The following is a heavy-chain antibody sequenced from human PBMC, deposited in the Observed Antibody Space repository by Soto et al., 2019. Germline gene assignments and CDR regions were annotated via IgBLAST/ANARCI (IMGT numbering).Heavy chain of an antibody. CDR2: IYYSGST. CDR1: GGAISSGDYY. J-gene: IGHJ3*02. D-gene: IGHD1-1*01. Sequence: PSETLSLTCTVSGGAISSGDYYWSWIRHPPGKGLEWIGYIYYSGSTYYNPSLKSRVTISVDTSKNQFPLKLSSVTAADTAVYYCARWTGTTARVAFDIWGQGTMVTVSS. CDR3: ARWTGTTARVAFDI. V-gene: IGHV4-30-4*01.